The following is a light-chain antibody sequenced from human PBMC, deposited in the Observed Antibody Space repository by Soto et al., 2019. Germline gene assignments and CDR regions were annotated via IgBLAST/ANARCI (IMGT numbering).Light chain of an antibody. V-gene: IGKV3-20*01. CDR1: QSVSSSY. Sequence: EIVFTQSPVTLSLSPGERATLSCRASQSVSSSYLAWYQQKPGQAPRLLIYGASSRATGIPARFRCSGSWTKFNLTLHRLKFEEFAIYYRQQLDYWAGGVGQGTKVDI. CDR2: GAS. J-gene: IGKJ1*01. CDR3: QQLDYWAGG.